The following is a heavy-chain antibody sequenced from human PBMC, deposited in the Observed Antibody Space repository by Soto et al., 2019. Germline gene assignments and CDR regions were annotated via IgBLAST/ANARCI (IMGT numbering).Heavy chain of an antibody. D-gene: IGHD2-2*01. CDR2: IYHSGST. CDR1: GDSISSDNW. V-gene: IGHV4-4*02. CDR3: XXXXXGSTSCSYYGMDV. J-gene: IGHJ6*02. Sequence: QVQLQESGPGLVKPSGTLSLTCAVSGDSISSDNWWSWVRQPPGKGLEWIGEIYHSGSTNYNPSLKSRVTISLDKSKNQFSLKLSSVTAADTAVYXXXXXXXGSTSCSYYGMDVWGXGTTXAVS.